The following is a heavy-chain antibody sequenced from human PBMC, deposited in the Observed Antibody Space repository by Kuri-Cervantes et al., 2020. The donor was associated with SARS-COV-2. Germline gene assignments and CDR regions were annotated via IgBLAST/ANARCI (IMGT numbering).Heavy chain of an antibody. D-gene: IGHD5-24*01. CDR1: GFTFSSYG. CDR3: ARVPTRAGYNFFDY. CDR2: IWYDGSNK. J-gene: IGHJ4*02. V-gene: IGHV3-33*01. Sequence: GGSLRLSCAASGFTFSSYGMHWVRQAPGKGLEWVAVIWYDGSNKYYADSVKGRFTISRDDSKNTLYLQMNSLRTEDTAVYYCARVPTRAGYNFFDYWGQGTRVTVSS.